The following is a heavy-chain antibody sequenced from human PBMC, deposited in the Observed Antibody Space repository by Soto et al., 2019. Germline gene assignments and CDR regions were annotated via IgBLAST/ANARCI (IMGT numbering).Heavy chain of an antibody. D-gene: IGHD3-10*01. Sequence: PSETLSLTCAVYGGSFSGYYWSGIRQPPGKGLEWIGEINHSGSTNYNPSLKSRVTISVDTSKNQFSLKLSSVTAADTAVYYCASNRISGSGVPFDYWGQGTLDTVSS. CDR2: INHSGST. CDR1: GGSFSGYY. J-gene: IGHJ4*02. V-gene: IGHV4-34*09. CDR3: ASNRISGSGVPFDY.